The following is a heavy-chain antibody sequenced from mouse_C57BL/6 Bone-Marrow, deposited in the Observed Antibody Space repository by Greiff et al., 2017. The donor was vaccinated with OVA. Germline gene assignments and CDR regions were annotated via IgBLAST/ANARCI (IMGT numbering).Heavy chain of an antibody. CDR2: IDPSDSET. V-gene: IGHV1-52*01. CDR1: GYTFTSYW. CDR3: ARRYYGSFDY. Sequence: VQLQQSGAELVRPGSSVKLSCKASGYTFTSYWMHWVKQRPIQGLEWIGNIDPSDSETHYNQKFKDKATLTVDKSSSTAYMQLSSLTSEDSAVYYCARRYYGSFDYWGQGTTLTVSS. D-gene: IGHD1-1*01. J-gene: IGHJ2*01.